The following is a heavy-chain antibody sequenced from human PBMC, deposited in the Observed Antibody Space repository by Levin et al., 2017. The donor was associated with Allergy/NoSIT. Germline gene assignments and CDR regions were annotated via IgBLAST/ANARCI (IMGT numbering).Heavy chain of an antibody. CDR3: ARWAQYSSGWYLNYYYGMDV. CDR2: IYYSGST. D-gene: IGHD6-19*01. Sequence: PSETLSLTCTVSGGSISSYYWSWIRQPPGKGLEWIGYIYYSGSTNYNPSLKSRVTISVDTSKNQFSLKLSSVTAADTAVYYCARWAQYSSGWYLNYYYGMDVWGQGTTVTVSS. J-gene: IGHJ6*02. CDR1: GGSISSYY. V-gene: IGHV4-59*01.